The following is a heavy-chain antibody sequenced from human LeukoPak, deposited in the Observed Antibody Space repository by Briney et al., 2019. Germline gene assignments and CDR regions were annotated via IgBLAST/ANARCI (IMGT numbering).Heavy chain of an antibody. J-gene: IGHJ5*02. V-gene: IGHV4-4*02. Sequence: PSGTLSLTCAVSGGSISSNNWWNWVRQPPGKGLEWIGEIHHSGSTNYNPSLQSRVTISVDKSKNQSSLKLTPVTAADTAVYYCARVEGGCTSTSCYIDPWGQGTLVTVSS. CDR3: ARVEGGCTSTSCYIDP. CDR1: GGSISSNNW. D-gene: IGHD2-2*02. CDR2: IHHSGST.